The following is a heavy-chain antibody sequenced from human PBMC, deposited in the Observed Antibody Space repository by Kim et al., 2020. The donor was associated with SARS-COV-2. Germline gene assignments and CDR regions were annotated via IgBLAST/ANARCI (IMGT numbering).Heavy chain of an antibody. V-gene: IGHV4-34*01. J-gene: IGHJ4*02. CDR1: GGSFSGYY. Sequence: SETLSLTCAVYGGSFSGYYWSWIRQPPGKGLEWIGEINHSGSTNYNPSLKSRVTISVDTSKNQFSLKLSSVTAADTAVYYCARLLRDFDYWGQGTLVTVSS. CDR2: INHSGST. D-gene: IGHD3-16*01. CDR3: ARLLRDFDY.